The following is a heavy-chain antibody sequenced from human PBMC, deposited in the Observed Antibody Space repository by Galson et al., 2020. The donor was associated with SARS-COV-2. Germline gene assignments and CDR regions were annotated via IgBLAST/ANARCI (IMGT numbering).Heavy chain of an antibody. V-gene: IGHV3-73*01. D-gene: IGHD1-26*01. CDR2: IRSKANSYAT. CDR3: TQNLRYSGSYGDY. CDR1: GFTFSGSA. J-gene: IGHJ4*02. Sequence: GGSLRLSCAASGFTFSGSAMHWVRQASGKGLEWVGRIRSKANSYATAYAASVKGRFTISRDDSKNTAYLQMNSLKTEDTAVYYCTQNLRYSGSYGDYWGQGTLVTVSS.